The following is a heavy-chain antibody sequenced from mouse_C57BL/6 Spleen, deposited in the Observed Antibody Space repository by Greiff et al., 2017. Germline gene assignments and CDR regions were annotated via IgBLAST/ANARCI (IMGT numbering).Heavy chain of an antibody. Sequence: VQVVESGAELVKPGASVKLSCKASGYTFTEYTIHWVKQRSGQGLEWIGWFYPGSGSIKYNEKFKDKATLTADKSSSTVYMELSRLTSEDSAVYFCARHEVRRDGYYGGPWFAYWGQGTLVTVSA. CDR1: GYTFTEYT. CDR2: FYPGSGSI. J-gene: IGHJ3*01. D-gene: IGHD2-3*01. CDR3: ARHEVRRDGYYGGPWFAY. V-gene: IGHV1-62-2*01.